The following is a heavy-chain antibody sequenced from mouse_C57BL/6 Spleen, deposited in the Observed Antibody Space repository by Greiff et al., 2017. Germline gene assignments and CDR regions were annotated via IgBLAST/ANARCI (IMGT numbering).Heavy chain of an antibody. CDR2: INPSHGYT. V-gene: IGHV1-4*01. J-gene: IGHJ4*01. Sequence: QVQLQQSGAELARPGASVKMSCKASGYTFTSYTMHWVKQRPGQGLEWIGYINPSHGYTKYNQKFKDKATLTADKSSSTAYMQLSSLTSEDSAVYYYARAEGRRAMDYWGQGTSVTVSS. D-gene: IGHD3-3*01. CDR1: GYTFTSYT. CDR3: ARAEGRRAMDY.